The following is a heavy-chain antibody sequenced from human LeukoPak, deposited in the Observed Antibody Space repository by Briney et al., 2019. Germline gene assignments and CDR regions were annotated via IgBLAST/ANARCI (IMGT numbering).Heavy chain of an antibody. V-gene: IGHV1-2*06. Sequence: EASVKVSCKPTGYTFTGYYLHWLRQAPGQGFEWLGRINPNTGATMSAQKFQGRVTMTRDTSIDTAYMELSRLTSDDTAVYYCARDRVGSGWPRPYYFEKWGQGTLVTVSS. CDR1: GYTFTGYY. D-gene: IGHD6-19*01. CDR3: ARDRVGSGWPRPYYFEK. J-gene: IGHJ4*02. CDR2: INPNTGAT.